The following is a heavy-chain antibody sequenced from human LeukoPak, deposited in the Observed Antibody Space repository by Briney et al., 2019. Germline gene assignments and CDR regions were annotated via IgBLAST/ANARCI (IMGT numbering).Heavy chain of an antibody. Sequence: SETLSPTCAVSGGSISSSNWWSWVRQPPGKGLEWIGEIYHSGSTNYNPSLKSRVTISVDTSKNQFSLKLSSVTAADTAVYYCARGYYDSSGYPPALYYMDVWGKGTTVTVSS. CDR3: ARGYYDSSGYPPALYYMDV. CDR1: GGSISSSNW. D-gene: IGHD3-22*01. V-gene: IGHV4-4*02. CDR2: IYHSGST. J-gene: IGHJ6*03.